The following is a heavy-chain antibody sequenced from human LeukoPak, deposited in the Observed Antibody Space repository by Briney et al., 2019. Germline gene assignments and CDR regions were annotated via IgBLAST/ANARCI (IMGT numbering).Heavy chain of an antibody. D-gene: IGHD2-15*01. J-gene: IGHJ3*02. CDR3: AREVVAAHDAFDI. Sequence: PSETLSLTCTVSGGSISGYYWSWIRQPAGKGLEWIGRIYTSGSTNYNPSLKSRVTMSVDTSKNQFSLKLSSVTAADAAVYYCAREVVAAHDAFDIWGQGTMVTVSS. CDR2: IYTSGST. V-gene: IGHV4-4*07. CDR1: GGSISGYY.